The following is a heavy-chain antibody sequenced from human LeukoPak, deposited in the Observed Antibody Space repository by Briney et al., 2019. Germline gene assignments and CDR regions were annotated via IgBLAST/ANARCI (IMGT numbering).Heavy chain of an antibody. Sequence: PAAALKISCKGSGYSITSYWIGWVRQMARKRLEWMGIIYPGDSATRYSPSFQSHVTISADKNTSTALLQWSSLTASDAATYYCASRLPHYAFDIWGQGTMVTVSS. V-gene: IGHV5-51*01. CDR2: IYPGDSAT. CDR3: ASRLPHYAFDI. J-gene: IGHJ3*02. CDR1: GYSITSYW. D-gene: IGHD6-25*01.